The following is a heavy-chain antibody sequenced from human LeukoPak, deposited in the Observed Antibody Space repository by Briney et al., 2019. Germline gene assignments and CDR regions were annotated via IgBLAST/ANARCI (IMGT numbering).Heavy chain of an antibody. V-gene: IGHV1-18*01. Sequence: ASVKVSCKASGYTFTSNGISWVRQAPGQGLEWMGWISGYNGNTNYAQKLQGRVTMTTDTSTSTAYMELRSLRSDDTAVYYCARDQESYYYYSSAYNYFDYWGQGTLVTVSS. CDR2: ISGYNGNT. CDR3: ARDQESYYYYSSAYNYFDY. J-gene: IGHJ4*02. CDR1: GYTFTSNG. D-gene: IGHD3-22*01.